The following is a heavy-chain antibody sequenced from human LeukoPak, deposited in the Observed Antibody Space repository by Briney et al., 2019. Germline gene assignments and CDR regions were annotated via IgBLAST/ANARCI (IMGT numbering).Heavy chain of an antibody. V-gene: IGHV4-4*09. CDR3: ARLDIVVVPAAISYYMDV. CDR1: GGSISSYY. D-gene: IGHD2-2*02. Sequence: SETLSLTCTVSGGSISSYYWSWIRQPPGKGLEWIGYIYTSGSTNYNPSLKSRVTISVDTSKNQFSPKLSSVTAADTAVYYCARLDIVVVPAAISYYMDVWGKGTTVTVSS. J-gene: IGHJ6*03. CDR2: IYTSGST.